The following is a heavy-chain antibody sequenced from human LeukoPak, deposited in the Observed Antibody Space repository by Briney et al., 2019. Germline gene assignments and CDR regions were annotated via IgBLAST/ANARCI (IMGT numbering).Heavy chain of an antibody. D-gene: IGHD3-3*01. V-gene: IGHV3-9*01. CDR3: ARDHDFWSGLPPNYFDY. J-gene: IGHJ4*02. CDR1: GFTFDDYA. Sequence: PGGSLRLSCAASGFTFDDYAMHWVRQAPGKGLEWVSGISWNSGSIGYADSVKGRFTISRDNAKNSLYLQMNSLRAEDTALYYCARDHDFWSGLPPNYFDYWGQGTLVTVSS. CDR2: ISWNSGSI.